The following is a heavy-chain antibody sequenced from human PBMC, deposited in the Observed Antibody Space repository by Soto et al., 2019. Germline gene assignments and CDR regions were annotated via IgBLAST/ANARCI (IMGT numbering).Heavy chain of an antibody. J-gene: IGHJ5*02. Sequence: GSLRLSCAASGFTFSDYYMSWIRQAPGKGLEWVSYISSSSSSTNYADSVKGRFTISRDNAKNSLYLQMNSLRAEDTAVYYCARAHVIYYDSSGYSNLFAPWGQGTLVTVSS. V-gene: IGHV3-11*06. D-gene: IGHD3-22*01. CDR3: ARAHVIYYDSSGYSNLFAP. CDR1: GFTFSDYY. CDR2: ISSSSSST.